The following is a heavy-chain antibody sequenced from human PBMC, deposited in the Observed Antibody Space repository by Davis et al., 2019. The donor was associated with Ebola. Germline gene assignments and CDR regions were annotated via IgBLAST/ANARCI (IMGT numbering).Heavy chain of an antibody. Sequence: SETLSLTCTVSGGSISSSSYYWGWIRQPPGKGLEWIGSIYYSGSTYYNPSLKSRVTISVDTSKNQFSLKLSSVTAADTAVYYCARLAVTTIRDYYYYYGMDVWGQGTTVTVSS. V-gene: IGHV4-39*01. CDR2: IYYSGST. CDR1: GGSISSSSYY. J-gene: IGHJ6*02. D-gene: IGHD4-17*01. CDR3: ARLAVTTIRDYYYYYGMDV.